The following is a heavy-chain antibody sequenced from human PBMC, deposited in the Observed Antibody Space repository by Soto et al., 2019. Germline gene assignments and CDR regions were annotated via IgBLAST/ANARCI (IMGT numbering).Heavy chain of an antibody. J-gene: IGHJ4*02. CDR1: GGSISSDY. V-gene: IGHV4-59*08. Sequence: SETLSLTCTVSGGSISSDYWMWIRQPPGKGLEWIGYIHYTGSTNYNPSLKSRVTISLDTSKKYFSLRLKSVTAADTGVYYCARLRGGIFGPSDYWGQGTPVTVSS. CDR3: ARLRGGIFGPSDY. D-gene: IGHD3-3*01. CDR2: IHYTGST.